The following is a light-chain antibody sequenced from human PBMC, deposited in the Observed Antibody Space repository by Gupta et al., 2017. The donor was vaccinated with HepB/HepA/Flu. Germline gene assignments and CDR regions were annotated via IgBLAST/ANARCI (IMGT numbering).Light chain of an antibody. Sequence: QSVLTLPPSASGIPSQRGNISCSGSSFNDGRDNVYWYQQLPGTAPKLLIYNDDQRPSWVPDRFSGSKSGTSASLAIRGLRSEDEADYYCAAWDNSLSGYVFGTGTWVTVL. CDR3: AAWDNSLSGYV. CDR1: SFNDGRDN. J-gene: IGLJ1*01. CDR2: NDD. V-gene: IGLV1-47*02.